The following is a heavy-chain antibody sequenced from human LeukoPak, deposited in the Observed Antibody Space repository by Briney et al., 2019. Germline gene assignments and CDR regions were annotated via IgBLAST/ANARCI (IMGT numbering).Heavy chain of an antibody. Sequence: GSLRLSCAASGFTFSSYSMNWVRQAPGKGLEWIGEINHSGSTNYNPSLKSRVTISVDTSKNQFSLKLSSVTAADTAVYYCARLRKVLLWFGELLRQYYFDYWGQGTLVTVSS. CDR1: GFTFSSYS. CDR2: INHSGST. D-gene: IGHD3-10*01. V-gene: IGHV4-34*01. J-gene: IGHJ4*02. CDR3: ARLRKVLLWFGELLRQYYFDY.